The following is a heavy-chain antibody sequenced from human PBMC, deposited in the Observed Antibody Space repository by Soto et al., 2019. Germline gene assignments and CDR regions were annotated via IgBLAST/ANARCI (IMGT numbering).Heavy chain of an antibody. V-gene: IGHV1-69*13. CDR3: ARDRMGKGYYDSSGYYRRDAFDI. J-gene: IGHJ3*02. CDR2: IIPIFGTA. D-gene: IGHD3-22*01. Sequence: SVKVSCKASGGTFSSYAISWVRQAPGQGLEWMGGIIPIFGTANYAQKFQGRVTITADEYTSTAYMELSSLRSEDTAVYYCARDRMGKGYYDSSGYYRRDAFDIWGQGTMVTVSS. CDR1: GGTFSSYA.